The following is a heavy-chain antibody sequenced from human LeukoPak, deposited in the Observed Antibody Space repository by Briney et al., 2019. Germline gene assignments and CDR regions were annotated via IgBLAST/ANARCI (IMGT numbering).Heavy chain of an antibody. CDR3: ARGFRGPNFDY. J-gene: IGHJ4*02. Sequence: PSETLSLTCSVSGGSISSYYWSWIRQPPGKGLEWIGSIHFSGSTFYNPSLKSRVTISVDTSKNHFSLKLNSVTAADTAVYYCARGFRGPNFDYWGQGTLVTVSS. CDR2: IHFSGST. CDR1: GGSISSYY. D-gene: IGHD3-10*01. V-gene: IGHV4-59*08.